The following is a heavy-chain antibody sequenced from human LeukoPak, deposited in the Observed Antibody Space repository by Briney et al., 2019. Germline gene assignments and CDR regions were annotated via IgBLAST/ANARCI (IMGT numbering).Heavy chain of an antibody. CDR1: GYSFTSYW. J-gene: IGHJ4*02. V-gene: IGHV5-51*01. CDR2: IYPGDSDT. D-gene: IGHD4-11*01. CDR3: ARRLTTATFDY. Sequence: GESLKISCKGSGYSFTSYWISWVRQMPGKGLEWMGIIYPGDSDTRYSPSFQGLVTISVDKSISTAYLQWSSLKASDTAMYYCARRLTTATFDYWGQGTLVTVSS.